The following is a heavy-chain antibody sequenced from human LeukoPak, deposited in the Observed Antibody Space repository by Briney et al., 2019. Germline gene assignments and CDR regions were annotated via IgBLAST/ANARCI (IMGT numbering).Heavy chain of an antibody. CDR1: GFTFSSYW. D-gene: IGHD2-21*01. CDR2: IRQDGNEK. J-gene: IGHJ4*02. Sequence: GGSLRLSCAASGFTFSSYWMSWVRQAPGKGLEWVATIRQDGNEKHYVDSMKGRSTNSRDNDKDSLYLQLNSLRAEDTAFYYCVRGCGRAQCPYFFDSWGQGTLVTVSS. CDR3: VRGCGRAQCPYFFDS. V-gene: IGHV3-7*01.